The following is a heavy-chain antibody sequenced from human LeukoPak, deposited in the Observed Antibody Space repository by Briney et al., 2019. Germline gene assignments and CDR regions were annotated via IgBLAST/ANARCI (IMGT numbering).Heavy chain of an antibody. CDR2: IKTDGSAK. J-gene: IGHJ4*02. V-gene: IGHV3-7*01. D-gene: IGHD3-22*01. CDR1: VFTFSHYR. Sequence: GGSLRLSCAASVFTFSHYRMTWVRQAPGKGLECVANIKTDGSAKYYPDSVKGRFTISRDNAKNSLYLQMNNLRVEDTAIYYCTKNLNHDISGWGQGTLVTVSS. CDR3: TKNLNHDISG.